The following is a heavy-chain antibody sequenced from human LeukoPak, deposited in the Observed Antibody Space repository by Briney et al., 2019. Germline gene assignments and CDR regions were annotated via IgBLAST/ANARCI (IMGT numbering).Heavy chain of an antibody. Sequence: GGSLRLSCAASGFTVSSNYMSWVRQAPGKGLEWVSVIYSGGSTYYADSVEGRFTISRDNSKNTLYLQMNSLRAEDTAVYYCARDPRSISDAFDIWGQGTMVTVSS. D-gene: IGHD3-3*01. CDR2: IYSGGST. V-gene: IGHV3-66*02. J-gene: IGHJ3*02. CDR3: ARDPRSISDAFDI. CDR1: GFTVSSNY.